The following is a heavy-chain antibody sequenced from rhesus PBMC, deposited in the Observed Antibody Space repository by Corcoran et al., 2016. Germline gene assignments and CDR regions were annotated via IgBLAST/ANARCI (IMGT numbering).Heavy chain of an antibody. CDR1: GGSISDSYR. J-gene: IGHJ4*01. V-gene: IGHV4S10*01. CDR3: ASLYYNSWTGYATFDY. CDR2: IYGSSTST. D-gene: IGHD3-3*01. Sequence: QVQLQESGPGVVKPSETLSLTCAVSGGSISDSYRWSWIRQPPRKGLEWIGYIYGSSTSTNYNPSRKSRVTISKDTSKIQFSLKLSSVTAADTAVYSCASLYYNSWTGYATFDYWGQGVLVTVSS.